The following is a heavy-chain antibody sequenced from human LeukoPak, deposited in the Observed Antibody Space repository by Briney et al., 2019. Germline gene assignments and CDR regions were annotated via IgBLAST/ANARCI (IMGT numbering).Heavy chain of an antibody. Sequence: SETLSLTCAVYGGSFSGYYWSWIRQPPGKGLEWIGEINHSGSTNYHPSLKSRVTISVDTSKNQFSLKLSSVTAADTAVYYCARLDSAVDYFDYWGQGTLVTVSS. CDR3: ARLDSAVDYFDY. CDR2: INHSGST. D-gene: IGHD2-2*01. V-gene: IGHV4-34*01. J-gene: IGHJ4*02. CDR1: GGSFSGYY.